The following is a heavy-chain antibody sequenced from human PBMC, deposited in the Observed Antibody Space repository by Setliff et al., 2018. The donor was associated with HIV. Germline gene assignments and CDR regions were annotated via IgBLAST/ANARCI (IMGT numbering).Heavy chain of an antibody. D-gene: IGHD3-22*01. V-gene: IGHV1-18*01. J-gene: IGHJ5*02. CDR2: ISSYTGNT. Sequence: ASVKVSCKTSGYDFVTYGVTWVRQAPGQGLEWLGWISSYTGNTDYPQRLQGRLIMTTDTSTGTAYMELRRLSSDDTAVYYCASRVYYYDSSGYLREEGFDPWGQGTLVTVSS. CDR1: GYDFVTYG. CDR3: ASRVYYYDSSGYLREEGFDP.